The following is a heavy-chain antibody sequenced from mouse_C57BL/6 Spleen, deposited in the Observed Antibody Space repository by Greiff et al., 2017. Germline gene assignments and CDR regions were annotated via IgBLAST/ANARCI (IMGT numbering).Heavy chain of an antibody. CDR1: GYAFSSYW. D-gene: IGHD2-3*01. CDR3: ARDGYYVYWYFDV. V-gene: IGHV1-80*01. Sequence: VQLQQSGAELVKPGASVKISCKASGYAFSSYWMNWVKQRPGKGLEWIGQIYPGDGDTNYNGKFKGKATLTADKSSSTAYMQLSSLTSEDSAVYFCARDGYYVYWYFDVWGTGTTVTVSS. CDR2: IYPGDGDT. J-gene: IGHJ1*03.